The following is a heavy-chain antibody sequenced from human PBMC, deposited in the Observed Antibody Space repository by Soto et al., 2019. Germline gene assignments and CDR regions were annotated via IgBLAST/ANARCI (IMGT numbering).Heavy chain of an antibody. J-gene: IGHJ4*02. CDR1: GVTFTTHE. V-gene: IGHV1-69*01. CDR2: ITPIFGTT. D-gene: IGHD3-10*01. CDR3: ARDQYRHGSGTYYVTGWDH. Sequence: QVQLVQSGAEVRKTGSSVKVSCRAYGVTFTTHEFSWVRQAPGQGPEWMGGITPIFGTTKYAQKCQSRVTITADESKSTVYMALSSLRSDDTAVYYCARDQYRHGSGTYYVTGWDHWGPGTLVTVSS.